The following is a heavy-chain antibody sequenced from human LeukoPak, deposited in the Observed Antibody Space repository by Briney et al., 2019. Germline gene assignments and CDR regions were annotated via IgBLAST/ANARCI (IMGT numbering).Heavy chain of an antibody. V-gene: IGHV1-2*02. CDR3: ARDGLRIGSYEPFWFDP. CDR2: INPNSGGT. J-gene: IGHJ5*02. CDR1: GYTFTGYY. D-gene: IGHD1-26*01. Sequence: ASVKVSCKASGYTFTGYYMHWVRQAPGQGLEWMGWINPNSGGTNYAQKFQGRVTMTRDTSISTAYMELSRLRSDDTAVYYCARDGLRIGSYEPFWFDPWGQGTLVTVSS.